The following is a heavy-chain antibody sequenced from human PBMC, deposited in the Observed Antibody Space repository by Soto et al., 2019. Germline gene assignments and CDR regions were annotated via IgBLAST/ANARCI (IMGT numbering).Heavy chain of an antibody. V-gene: IGHV3-30-3*01. CDR3: ASDSSGYLDY. CDR2: ISYDGSNK. D-gene: IGHD3-22*01. CDR1: GFTFSSYA. Sequence: XGSLRLSCAASGFTFSSYAMHWVRQAPGKGLEWVAVISYDGSNKYYADSVKGRFTISRDNSKNTLYLQMNSLRAEDTAVYYCASDSSGYLDYWGQGTLVTVSS. J-gene: IGHJ4*02.